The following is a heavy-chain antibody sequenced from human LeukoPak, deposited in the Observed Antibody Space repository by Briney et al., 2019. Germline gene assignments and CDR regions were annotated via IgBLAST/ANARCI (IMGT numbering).Heavy chain of an antibody. V-gene: IGHV1-46*01. J-gene: IGHJ4*02. CDR1: GYTFTSYY. CDR3: ARDRPYYYDSSGLDY. D-gene: IGHD3-22*01. CDR2: INPSGGST. Sequence: ASVKVSCKASGYTFTSYYMHWVRQAPGQGLEWMGIINPSGGSTSYAQKFQGRVTMTRDTSTSTVYMELSSLRSEDTAVYYCARDRPYYYDSSGLDYWGQGTLVTVSS.